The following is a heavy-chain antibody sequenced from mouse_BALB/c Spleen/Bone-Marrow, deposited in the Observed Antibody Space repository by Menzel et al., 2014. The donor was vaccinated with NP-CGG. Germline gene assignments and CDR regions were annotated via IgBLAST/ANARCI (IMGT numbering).Heavy chain of an antibody. J-gene: IGHJ2*01. Sequence: EVQVVESGGGLVKPGGSLKLSCAASGFTFSSYSMSWVRPTPEKRLEWVATISSGGHDTYYPDSVKGRFTISRDNAKNTLYLQMSSLKSEDTAVYYCSKDGGYDYSYYFDYWGQGTTLTVSS. V-gene: IGHV5-6-4*01. D-gene: IGHD2-4*01. CDR1: GFTFSSYS. CDR2: ISSGGHDT. CDR3: SKDGGYDYSYYFDY.